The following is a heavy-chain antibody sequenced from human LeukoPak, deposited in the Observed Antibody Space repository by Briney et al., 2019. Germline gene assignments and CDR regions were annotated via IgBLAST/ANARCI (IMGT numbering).Heavy chain of an antibody. Sequence: PSETLSLTCAVYGESFSGYYWSWIRQPPGKGPEWIGEINHSGSTNYNPSLKSRVTISVDTSKNQFSLKLSSVTAADTAVYYCASGRGYSYGYSDYWGQGTLVTVSS. CDR3: ASGRGYSYGYSDY. J-gene: IGHJ4*02. CDR2: INHSGST. D-gene: IGHD5-18*01. V-gene: IGHV4-34*01. CDR1: GESFSGYY.